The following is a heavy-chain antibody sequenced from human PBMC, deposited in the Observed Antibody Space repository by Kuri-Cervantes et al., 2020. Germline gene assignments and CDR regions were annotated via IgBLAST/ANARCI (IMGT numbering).Heavy chain of an antibody. J-gene: IGHJ4*02. CDR2: IGTAGDT. V-gene: IGHV3-13*01. D-gene: IGHD3-22*01. CDR1: GFTFSSYD. CDR3: ARDHFYDSSGYYFDPYFDY. Sequence: GESLKISCAASGFTFSSYDMHWVRQATGKGLEWVSAIGTAGDTYYPGSVRGRFTISRDNAKNSLYLQMNSLRAEDTAVYYCARDHFYDSSGYYFDPYFDYWGQGTLVTVSS.